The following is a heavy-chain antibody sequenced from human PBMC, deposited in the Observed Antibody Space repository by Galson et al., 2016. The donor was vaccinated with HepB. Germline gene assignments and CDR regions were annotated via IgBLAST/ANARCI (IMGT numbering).Heavy chain of an antibody. CDR1: GFSLNTSGMC. J-gene: IGHJ4*02. D-gene: IGHD7-27*01. Sequence: PALVKPTQTLTLTCTFSGFSLNTSGMCVSWIRQPPGKALEWLALIDWEDDKYYSTSLKTRLTISKDTSKNQVVLKVTNVDTVDTATYYCARIRRWGKDYFDYWGQGTLVTVSS. V-gene: IGHV2-70*01. CDR2: IDWEDDK. CDR3: ARIRRWGKDYFDY.